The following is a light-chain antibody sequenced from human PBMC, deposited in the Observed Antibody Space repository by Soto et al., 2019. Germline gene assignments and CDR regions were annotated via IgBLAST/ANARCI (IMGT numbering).Light chain of an antibody. CDR2: DAS. J-gene: IGKJ4*01. V-gene: IGKV1-5*01. Sequence: DIQMTQSPSTLSASVGDRGTITCRASQTISNWLAWYQQKPGKAPKVLIFDASTLDGGVPSRFSGRRSGTDFTLTISSLQPSDFATYYCQQYNTYPLTFGGGTKVDIK. CDR1: QTISNW. CDR3: QQYNTYPLT.